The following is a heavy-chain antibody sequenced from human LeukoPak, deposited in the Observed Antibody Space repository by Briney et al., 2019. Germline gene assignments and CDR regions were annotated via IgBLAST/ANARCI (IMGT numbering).Heavy chain of an antibody. CDR3: ARETLTTSRWFGP. J-gene: IGHJ5*02. CDR1: GGSISSANYY. V-gene: IGHV4-30-4*01. Sequence: SETLSLTCTVSGGSISSANYYWSWIRQPPGKGLEWIGYIYYSGSTYYNPSLKSRVTISVDTSKNQFSLKLSSVTAAGTAVYYCARETLTTSRWFGPWGQGTLVTVSS. CDR2: IYYSGST. D-gene: IGHD4-17*01.